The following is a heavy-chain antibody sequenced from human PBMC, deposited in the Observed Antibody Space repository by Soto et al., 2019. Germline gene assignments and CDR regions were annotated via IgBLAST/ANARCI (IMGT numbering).Heavy chain of an antibody. CDR1: GFTFSSYA. CDR2: ISGSGGST. CDR3: AYSRTPFDA. D-gene: IGHD6-13*01. V-gene: IGHV3-23*01. Sequence: EVQLLESGGGLVQPGGSLRLSCAASGFTFSSYAMSWVRQAPGKGLEWVSAISGSGGSTYYADSVKGRFTISRDNSKNARYLQMRRLRAEATAGYYCAYSRTPFDAWGQGTLVTVSA. J-gene: IGHJ4*02.